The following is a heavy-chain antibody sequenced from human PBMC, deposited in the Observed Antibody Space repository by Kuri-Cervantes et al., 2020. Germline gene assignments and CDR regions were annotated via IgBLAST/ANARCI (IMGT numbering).Heavy chain of an antibody. CDR3: ARDGSSWYGVDY. Sequence: GGSLRLSCAASGFTFSSYWMHWVRQAPGKGLEWVSYISSSGNNMYYADSVRGRFTISRDNARNSVYLQMNSLRADDTAVYYCARDGSSWYGVDYWGQGTLVTVSS. CDR2: ISSSGNNM. J-gene: IGHJ4*02. V-gene: IGHV3-21*05. CDR1: GFTFSSYW. D-gene: IGHD6-13*01.